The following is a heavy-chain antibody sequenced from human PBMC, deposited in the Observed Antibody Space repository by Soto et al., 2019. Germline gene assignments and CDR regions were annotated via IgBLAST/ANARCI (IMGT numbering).Heavy chain of an antibody. Sequence: GGSLRLSCAASGFTFSSYAMSWVRQAPGKGLEWVSAISGSGGSTYYADSVKGRFTISRDNSKNTLYLQMNSLRAEDTAVYYCASTGETYDFWSGYFLGPMDVWGKGTTVTVSS. J-gene: IGHJ6*03. CDR2: ISGSGGST. CDR1: GFTFSSYA. CDR3: ASTGETYDFWSGYFLGPMDV. V-gene: IGHV3-23*01. D-gene: IGHD3-3*01.